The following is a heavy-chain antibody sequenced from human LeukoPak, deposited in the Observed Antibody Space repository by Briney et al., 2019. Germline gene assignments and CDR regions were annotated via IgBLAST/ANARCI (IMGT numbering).Heavy chain of an antibody. D-gene: IGHD1-26*01. V-gene: IGHV1-18*01. CDR1: GYTFTSYG. CDR3: AISLPIVGLDY. CDR2: IGAYNGNT. Sequence: ASVKVSCKASGYTFTSYGISWVRQAPGQGLEWMGWIGAYNGNTNYAQKLQGRVTMTTDTSTSTAYMELRSLRSDDTAVYYCAISLPIVGLDYWGQGTLVTVSS. J-gene: IGHJ4*02.